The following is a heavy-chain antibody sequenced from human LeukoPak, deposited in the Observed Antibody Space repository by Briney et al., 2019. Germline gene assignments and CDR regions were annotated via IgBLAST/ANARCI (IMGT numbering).Heavy chain of an antibody. CDR3: ARVKRGARYYYYYMDV. CDR2: IIPIFGTA. Sequence: VASVKVSCKASGGTFSSYAISRVRQAPGQGLEWMGGIIPIFGTANYAQKFQGRVTITTDESTSTAYMELSSLRSEDTAVYYCARVKRGARYYYYYMDVWGKGTTVTVSS. V-gene: IGHV1-69*05. CDR1: GGTFSSYA. D-gene: IGHD3-10*01. J-gene: IGHJ6*03.